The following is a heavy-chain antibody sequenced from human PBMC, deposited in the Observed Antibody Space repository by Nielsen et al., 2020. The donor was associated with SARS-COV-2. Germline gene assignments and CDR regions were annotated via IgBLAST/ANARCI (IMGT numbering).Heavy chain of an antibody. CDR3: AIIWSGYTDAFDI. D-gene: IGHD3-3*01. Sequence: GESLKISCAASGFTFSSYSMNWVRQAPGKGLEWVSSISSSSSYIYYADSVKGRFTISRDNAKNLLYLQMNSLRAEDTAVYYCAIIWSGYTDAFDIWGQGTMVTVSS. CDR2: ISSSSSYI. J-gene: IGHJ3*02. V-gene: IGHV3-21*01. CDR1: GFTFSSYS.